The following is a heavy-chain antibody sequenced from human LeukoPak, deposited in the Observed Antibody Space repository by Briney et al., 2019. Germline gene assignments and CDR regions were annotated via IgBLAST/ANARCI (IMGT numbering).Heavy chain of an antibody. CDR1: GFTFSSYA. J-gene: IGHJ3*02. D-gene: IGHD3-22*01. CDR2: ISGSGGST. CDR3: AKYRITMIVVVDAFDI. V-gene: IGHV3-23*01. Sequence: GGSLRLSCAAPGFTFSSYAMSWVRQAPGKGLEWVSAISGSGGSTYYADSVKGRFTISRDNSKNTLYLQMNSLRAEDTAVYYCAKYRITMIVVVDAFDIWGQGTMVTVSS.